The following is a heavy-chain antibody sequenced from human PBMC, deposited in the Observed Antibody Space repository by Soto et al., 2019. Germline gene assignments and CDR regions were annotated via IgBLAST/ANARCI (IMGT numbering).Heavy chain of an antibody. CDR1: GGSISSGDYY. J-gene: IGHJ5*02. CDR2: IYYSGST. Sequence: PSETLSLTCTVSGGSISSGDYYWSWIRQPPGKGLEWIGYIYYSGSTYYNPSLKSRVTISVDTSKNQFSLKLSSVTAADTAVYYCARDSSYYYDSSGYYYPWGQGTLVTVS. CDR3: ARDSSYYYDSSGYYYP. D-gene: IGHD3-22*01. V-gene: IGHV4-30-4*01.